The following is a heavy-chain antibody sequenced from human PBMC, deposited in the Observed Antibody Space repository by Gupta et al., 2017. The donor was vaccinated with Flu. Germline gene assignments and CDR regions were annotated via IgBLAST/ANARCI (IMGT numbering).Heavy chain of an antibody. CDR2: IDGEDDS. CDR1: GFSLSTYGIS. D-gene: IGHD3-16*01. V-gene: IGHV2-70*20. CDR3: ARATDGGSSFLDS. J-gene: IGHJ4*02. Sequence: QVALRESGPALIKSTQTLTLTCSLSGFSLSTYGISMTWVRQPPGKGLEWLGIIDGEDDSYYTPSLGTRLTISRDTSKNQVVLTMTNMGPEDTATYFCARATDGGSSFLDSWGPGILVTVSS.